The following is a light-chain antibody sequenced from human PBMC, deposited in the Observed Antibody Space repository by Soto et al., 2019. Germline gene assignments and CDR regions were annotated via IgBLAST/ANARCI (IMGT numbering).Light chain of an antibody. CDR1: SSNIGAGYD. CDR3: QSYDSSLSIYV. Sequence: QSVLTQPPSVSGAPGQRVTISCTGSSSNIGAGYDAHWYQHLPGTAPKLLIYGNSNRPSGAPDRFSGSKSGTSASLAITGLQAEDEADYYCQSYDSSLSIYVFGSGTKLTVL. J-gene: IGLJ1*01. CDR2: GNS. V-gene: IGLV1-40*01.